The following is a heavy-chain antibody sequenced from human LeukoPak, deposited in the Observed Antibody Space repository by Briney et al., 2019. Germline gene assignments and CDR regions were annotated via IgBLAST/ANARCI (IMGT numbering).Heavy chain of an antibody. CDR1: GYTFTSFG. J-gene: IGHJ6*03. CDR3: ARDAGYCSGGSCYSYYYYMDV. Sequence: GASVKVSCKASGYTFTSFGISWVRQAPGQGLEWMGWISAYNGNTNYAQKLQGRVTMTTDTSTSTAYMELRSLRSDDTDVYYCARDAGYCSGGSCYSYYYYMDVWGKGTTVTVSS. V-gene: IGHV1-18*01. CDR2: ISAYNGNT. D-gene: IGHD2-15*01.